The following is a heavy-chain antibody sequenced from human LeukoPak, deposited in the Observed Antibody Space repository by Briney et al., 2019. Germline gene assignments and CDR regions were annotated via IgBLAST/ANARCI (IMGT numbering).Heavy chain of an antibody. J-gene: IGHJ4*02. CDR2: ICPGVSDA. D-gene: IGHD3-22*01. V-gene: IGHV5-51*01. CDR1: GYIFTSYC. Sequence: GESLKISCKGSGYIFTSYCIGWVRQMPGKGLEWGGIICPGVSDARYTPSFQGQVTISADKSISTAYLQWSSLKASDTAMYYCARQASVPGYYDSSGYHPFDYWGQGTLVTVSS. CDR3: ARQASVPGYYDSSGYHPFDY.